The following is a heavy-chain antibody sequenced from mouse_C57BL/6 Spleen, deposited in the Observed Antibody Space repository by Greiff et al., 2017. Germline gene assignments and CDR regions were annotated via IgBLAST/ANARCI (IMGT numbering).Heavy chain of an antibody. CDR3: AREGIYYYGSSYYAMDY. Sequence: QVQLQQSGAELARPGASVKLSCKASGYTFTSYGISWVKQRTGQGLEWIGEIYPRSGNTYYNEKFKGKATLTADKSSSTTYMELRSLTSEETAVYFCAREGIYYYGSSYYAMDYWGQGTSVTVSS. V-gene: IGHV1-81*01. CDR2: IYPRSGNT. CDR1: GYTFTSYG. J-gene: IGHJ4*01. D-gene: IGHD1-1*01.